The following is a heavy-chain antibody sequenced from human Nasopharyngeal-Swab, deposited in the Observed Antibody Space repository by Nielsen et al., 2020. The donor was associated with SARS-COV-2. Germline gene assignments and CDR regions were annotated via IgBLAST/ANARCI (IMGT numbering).Heavy chain of an antibody. CDR1: GYTFTSYG. D-gene: IGHD4-23*01. Sequence: ASVKVSCKASGYTFTSYGISWVRQAPGQGLEWMGWISAYNGNTNYVQKLQGRVTMTTDTSTSTAYMELRSLRSDDTAVYYCASPATVVTLDAFDIWGQGTMVTVSS. J-gene: IGHJ3*02. CDR3: ASPATVVTLDAFDI. V-gene: IGHV1-18*01. CDR2: ISAYNGNT.